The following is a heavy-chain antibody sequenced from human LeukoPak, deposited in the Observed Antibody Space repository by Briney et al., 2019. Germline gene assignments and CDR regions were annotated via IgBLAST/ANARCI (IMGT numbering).Heavy chain of an antibody. CDR2: INHSGST. J-gene: IGHJ4*02. Sequence: SETLSLTCAVYGGSFSGYYWSWIRQPPGKGLEWIGEINHSGSTNYNPSLKSRVTISVDTSKNQFSLKLSSVTAADTAVYYCARLGGGFRNIVGGKWGQGTLVTLSS. V-gene: IGHV4-34*01. CDR3: ARLGGGFRNIVGGK. CDR1: GGSFSGYY. D-gene: IGHD1-26*01.